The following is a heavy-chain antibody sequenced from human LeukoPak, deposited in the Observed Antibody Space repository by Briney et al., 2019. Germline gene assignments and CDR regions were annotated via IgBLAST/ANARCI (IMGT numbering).Heavy chain of an antibody. V-gene: IGHV1-24*01. CDR3: ARGPITMVRGVRMDV. CDR1: GYTLTELS. J-gene: IGHJ6*03. Sequence: AASVTVSCTVSGYTLTELSMHWVRQAPGKGLEWMGGFYPEDGETIYAQKFQGRVTMTEETSTDTAYMELSSLRSEDTAVYYCARGPITMVRGVRMDVWGKGTTVTDSS. D-gene: IGHD3-10*01. CDR2: FYPEDGET.